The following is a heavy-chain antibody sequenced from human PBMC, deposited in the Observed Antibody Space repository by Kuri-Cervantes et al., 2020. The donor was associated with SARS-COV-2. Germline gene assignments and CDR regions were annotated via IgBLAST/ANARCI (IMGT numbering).Heavy chain of an antibody. D-gene: IGHD3-10*01. J-gene: IGHJ4*02. CDR3: ARFEEFFDY. Sequence: SETLFLTCAVYGGSFNDYSWSWIRQPPGKGLEWIGEINHSGRTNYNPSLKSRVTISVDTSKNQFSLKLTSVTAADTAVYYCARFEEFFDYWGQGTLVTVSS. CDR2: INHSGRT. V-gene: IGHV4-34*01. CDR1: GGSFNDYS.